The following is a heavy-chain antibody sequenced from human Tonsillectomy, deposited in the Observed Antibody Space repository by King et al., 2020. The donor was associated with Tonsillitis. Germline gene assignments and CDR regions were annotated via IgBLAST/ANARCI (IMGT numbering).Heavy chain of an antibody. CDR3: ARGRERKTGTTLGY. D-gene: IGHD1-7*01. CDR1: GYTFTSYD. Sequence: VQLVESGAEVKNPGASVKVSCKASGYTFTSYDINWVRQATGQGLEWMGWMNPNSGNTGYAQKFQGRVTMTRNTSISTAYMELSSLRSEDTAVYYCARGRERKTGTTLGYWGQGTLVTVSS. J-gene: IGHJ4*02. V-gene: IGHV1-8*01. CDR2: MNPNSGNT.